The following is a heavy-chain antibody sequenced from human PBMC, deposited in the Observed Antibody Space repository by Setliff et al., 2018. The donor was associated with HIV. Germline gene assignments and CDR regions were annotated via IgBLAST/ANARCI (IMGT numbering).Heavy chain of an antibody. CDR2: IKSKTDGGTT. J-gene: IGHJ4*02. Sequence: PGGSLRLSCAASGFTFSNDWMSWVRQAPGKGLEWVGRIKSKTDGGTTDYAAPVKDRFTISRDDSKNTLYLQMNSLKSEDTAVYYCAAVAHSSALDYWGQGTLVTVSS. D-gene: IGHD6-19*01. CDR1: GFTFSNDW. CDR3: AAVAHSSALDY. V-gene: IGHV3-15*01.